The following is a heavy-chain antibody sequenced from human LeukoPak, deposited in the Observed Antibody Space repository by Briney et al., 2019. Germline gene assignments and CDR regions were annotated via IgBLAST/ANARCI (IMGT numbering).Heavy chain of an antibody. J-gene: IGHJ4*02. CDR3: ARGGY. CDR1: GFTFSYYA. CDR2: ISYDGSNK. Sequence: GGFLRLSCAASGFTFSYYAMHWVRQAPGKGLEWVAVISYDGSNKYYADSVKGRFTISRDNSKNTLYLQMNSLRAEDTAVYYCARGGYWGQGTLVTVSS. V-gene: IGHV3-30*14.